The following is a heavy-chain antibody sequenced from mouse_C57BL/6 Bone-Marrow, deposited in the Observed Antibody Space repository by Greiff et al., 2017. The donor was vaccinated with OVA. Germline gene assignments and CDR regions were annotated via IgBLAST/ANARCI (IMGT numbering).Heavy chain of an antibody. J-gene: IGHJ1*03. V-gene: IGHV1-81*01. CDR3: ARSAHYYGSPWYFDV. Sequence: VKLVESGAELARPGASVKLSCKASGYTFTSYGISWVKQRTGQGLEWIGEIYPRSGNTYYNEKFKGKATLTADKSSSTAYMELRSLTSEDSAVYFCARSAHYYGSPWYFDVWGTGTTVTVSS. D-gene: IGHD1-1*01. CDR1: GYTFTSYG. CDR2: IYPRSGNT.